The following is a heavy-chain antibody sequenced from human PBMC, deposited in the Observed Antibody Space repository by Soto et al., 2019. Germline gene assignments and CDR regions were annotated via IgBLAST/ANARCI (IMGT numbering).Heavy chain of an antibody. CDR3: ARVDNIVAVKWFDP. CDR2: VHYSGST. J-gene: IGHJ5*02. CDR1: GYSISGGYY. D-gene: IGHD6-13*01. Sequence: SETLSLTCGVSGYSISGGYYLGWIRQPPGKGLEWIGSVHYSGSTYYNPSLKSRVTISIDTSKNQISLKLTSVTAADTAVYYCARVDNIVAVKWFDPWGQGTLVTVSS. V-gene: IGHV4-38-2*01.